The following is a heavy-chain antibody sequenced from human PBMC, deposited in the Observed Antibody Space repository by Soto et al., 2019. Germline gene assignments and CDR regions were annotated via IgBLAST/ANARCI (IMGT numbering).Heavy chain of an antibody. D-gene: IGHD4-17*01. CDR2: VSGSGGST. CDR1: GFTFSDYY. Sequence: PGGSLRLSCAASGFTFSDYYMSWIRQAPGKGLEWVSGVSGSGGSTYYADSVKGRFTISRDNSKNTLHLQMNSLRAEDTAVYYCAKDPDYGDYGHLDSWGQGTLVTVSS. J-gene: IGHJ4*02. V-gene: IGHV3-23*01. CDR3: AKDPDYGDYGHLDS.